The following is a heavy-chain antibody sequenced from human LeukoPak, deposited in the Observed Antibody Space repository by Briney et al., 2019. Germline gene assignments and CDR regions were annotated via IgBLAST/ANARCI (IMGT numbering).Heavy chain of an antibody. V-gene: IGHV3-11*04. J-gene: IGHJ4*02. CDR1: GFTFSNYY. D-gene: IGHD6-13*01. CDR3: ARAGSAWYTPGY. CDR2: ISSSGSPI. Sequence: PGGSLRLSCAASGFTFSNYYMNWIRQAPGKGLEWVSYISSSGSPIYYADSVKGRFTISRDNAENSLYLQMNSLRVEDTAVYYCARAGSAWYTPGYWGQGTLVTVSS.